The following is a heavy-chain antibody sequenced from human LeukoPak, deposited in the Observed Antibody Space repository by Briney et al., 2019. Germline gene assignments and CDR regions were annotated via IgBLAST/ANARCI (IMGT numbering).Heavy chain of an antibody. D-gene: IGHD3-9*01. CDR1: GFTFSSYA. Sequence: GGSLRLSCAASGFTFSSYAMSWVRQAPGKGLEWVSAISGSGGSTYYADSVKGRFTISRDNSKNTLYLQMNSLRAEDTAVYYCAKFWEYDILTGYYLSFDYWGQGTLVTVSS. V-gene: IGHV3-23*01. J-gene: IGHJ4*02. CDR2: ISGSGGST. CDR3: AKFWEYDILTGYYLSFDY.